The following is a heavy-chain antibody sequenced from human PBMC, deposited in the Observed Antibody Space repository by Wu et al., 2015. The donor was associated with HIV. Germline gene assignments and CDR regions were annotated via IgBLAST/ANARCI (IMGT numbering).Heavy chain of an antibody. CDR1: GGIFTKYD. CDR2: INPNSSDT. D-gene: IGHD1-26*01. V-gene: IGHV1-2*02. CDR3: ARGGSYYPSYSNHGMDV. J-gene: IGHJ6*02. Sequence: QAQLVQSGAEVKKPGSSVKVSCKASGGIFTKYDINWVRQAPGLGLEWLGWINPNSSDTNYAQRFQGRVTMTRDTSINTAYMELRRLRSDDTAVYYCARGGSYYPSYSNHGMDVWGRRDHGHRLL.